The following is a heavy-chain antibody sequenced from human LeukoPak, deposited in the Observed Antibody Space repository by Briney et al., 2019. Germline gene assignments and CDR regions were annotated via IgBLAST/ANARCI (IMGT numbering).Heavy chain of an antibody. J-gene: IGHJ4*02. D-gene: IGHD3-3*01. CDR3: ARAGSGYYFDY. CDR2: ISGSGGNT. CDR1: GFTFSSYA. Sequence: GGSLRLSCAASGFTFSSYAMTWVRQAPGKGLEWVSGISGSGGNTYYADSVKGRFTISRDNAKNSLYLQMNSLRAEDAALYSCARAGSGYYFDYWGQGTLVTVSS. V-gene: IGHV3-23*01.